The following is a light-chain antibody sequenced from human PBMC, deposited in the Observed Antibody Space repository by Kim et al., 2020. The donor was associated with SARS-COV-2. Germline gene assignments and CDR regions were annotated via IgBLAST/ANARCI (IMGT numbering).Light chain of an antibody. V-gene: IGLV2-11*01. CDR3: CSYAGSYTWV. Sequence: QSVTISCTGTSSDVGGYNYVSWYQQHPGKAPKLMFYDVSKRPSGVPDRFSGSKPGNTASLTVSGLQAEDEADYYCCSYAGSYTWVFGTGTKVTVL. J-gene: IGLJ1*01. CDR2: DVS. CDR1: SSDVGGYNY.